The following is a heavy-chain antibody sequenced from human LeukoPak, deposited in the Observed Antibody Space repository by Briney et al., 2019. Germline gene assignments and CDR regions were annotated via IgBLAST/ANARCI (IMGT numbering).Heavy chain of an antibody. D-gene: IGHD3-22*01. J-gene: IGHJ4*02. Sequence: GGSLRLSCAASGFTFSSYWMSWVRQAPGKGLEWVANIKQDGSEKYYVDSVKGRFTISRDNAKNSLYLQMNSLRAEDTAVYYCARGDSTMIVVAHFDYWDQGTLVTVSS. V-gene: IGHV3-7*01. CDR1: GFTFSSYW. CDR3: ARGDSTMIVVAHFDY. CDR2: IKQDGSEK.